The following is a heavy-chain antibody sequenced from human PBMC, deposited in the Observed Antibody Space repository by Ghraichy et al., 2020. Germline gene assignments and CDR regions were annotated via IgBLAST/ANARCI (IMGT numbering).Heavy chain of an antibody. CDR2: IWYDGSNK. J-gene: IGHJ6*02. V-gene: IGHV3-33*01. D-gene: IGHD2-8*01. CDR3: ARGHSNANAMDV. Sequence: GGSLRLSCAASGFTFSHSGMHWVRQAQGKGLEWVAVIWYDGSNKYYADSVKGRFTISRDNSKNTLYLQMNSLRAEDTAVYYCARGHSNANAMDVWGQGTTVTVSS. CDR1: GFTFSHSG.